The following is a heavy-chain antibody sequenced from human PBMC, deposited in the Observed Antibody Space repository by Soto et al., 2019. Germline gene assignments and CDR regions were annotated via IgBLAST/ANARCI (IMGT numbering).Heavy chain of an antibody. V-gene: IGHV1-18*01. CDR3: AREGGFFDY. D-gene: IGHD3-16*01. Sequence: ASVKVSCKASGYTFTSYAMHWVRQAPGQRLEWMGWMSAYSGNTNYAQKLQGRVTMTTDTSTSTAYMELRSLRSDDTAVYYCAREGGFFDYWGQGTLVTVSS. CDR1: GYTFTSYA. CDR2: MSAYSGNT. J-gene: IGHJ4*02.